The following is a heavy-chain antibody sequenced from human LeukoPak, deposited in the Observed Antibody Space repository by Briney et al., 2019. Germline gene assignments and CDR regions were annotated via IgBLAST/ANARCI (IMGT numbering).Heavy chain of an antibody. CDR1: GFNFSSYG. Sequence: GSLRLSCAASGFNFSSYGMHWVRQAPGKGLVWVAFIRYDGSNKYYADSVKGRFTIYRDNPKNTLYLQMNSLRAEDTAVYYCAKDPTKLRYDSSGSQGPFYYYYYYMDVWGKGTTVTISS. V-gene: IGHV3-30*02. J-gene: IGHJ6*03. CDR3: AKDPTKLRYDSSGSQGPFYYYYYYMDV. D-gene: IGHD3-22*01. CDR2: IRYDGSNK.